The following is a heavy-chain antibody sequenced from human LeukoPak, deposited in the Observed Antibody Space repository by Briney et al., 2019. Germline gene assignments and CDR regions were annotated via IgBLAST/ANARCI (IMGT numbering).Heavy chain of an antibody. CDR2: IKHDGSDK. V-gene: IGHV3-7*01. Sequence: GGSLRLSCAASGFTFGNYWMSWVRQAPGKGLEWVANIKHDGSDKYYVDSVTGRFTISRDNAKNSLYLQVNSLRAEDTAVYYCARWATSFDLWGQGTLVTVSS. D-gene: IGHD6-6*01. J-gene: IGHJ4*02. CDR1: GFTFGNYW. CDR3: ARWATSFDL.